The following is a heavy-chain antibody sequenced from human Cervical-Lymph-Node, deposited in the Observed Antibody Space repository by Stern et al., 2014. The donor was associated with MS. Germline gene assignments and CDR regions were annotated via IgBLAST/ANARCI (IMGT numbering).Heavy chain of an antibody. CDR1: GYTFTSYY. Sequence: QMQLVQSGAEVKKPGASVKVSCKASGYTFTSYYIHFVRQAPGQGLEWMGIINPTDGSTSYAQKFQGRVTLTRDTSTNPVYMELRSLRSEDTAVYYCARQALTSWYFDLWGRGTLVTVSS. J-gene: IGHJ2*01. CDR2: INPTDGST. CDR3: ARQALTSWYFDL. D-gene: IGHD4/OR15-4a*01. V-gene: IGHV1-46*01.